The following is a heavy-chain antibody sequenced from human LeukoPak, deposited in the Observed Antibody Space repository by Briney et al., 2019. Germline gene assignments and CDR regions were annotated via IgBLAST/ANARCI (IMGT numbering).Heavy chain of an antibody. D-gene: IGHD6-13*01. V-gene: IGHV1-18*01. CDR3: ARVVGKKQQLVPSGYYYYMDV. CDR2: ISAYNGNT. J-gene: IGHJ6*03. CDR1: GYTFTSYG. Sequence: ASVKVSCKASGYTFTSYGISWVRQAPGQGLEWMGWISAYNGNTNYAQKLQGRVTMTTDTSTSTAYMELRSLRSDDTAVYYCARVVGKKQQLVPSGYYYYMDVWGKGTTVTISS.